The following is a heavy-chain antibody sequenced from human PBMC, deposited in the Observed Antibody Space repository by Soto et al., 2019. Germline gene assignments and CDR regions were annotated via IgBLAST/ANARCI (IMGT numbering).Heavy chain of an antibody. J-gene: IGHJ4*02. CDR2: MHHSGST. D-gene: IGHD2-15*01. V-gene: IGHV4-30-4*01. CDR1: GGSISSGEYY. Sequence: PSETLSLTCTVSGGSISSGEYYWSWVRRPPGKGLEWIGYMHHSGSTYSNPYLKSRVIISVDTSKNQFSLKLSSVTAADTAVYYCARVPLYCSGGTCAPEGLDYWGQGILVTVSS. CDR3: ARVPLYCSGGTCAPEGLDY.